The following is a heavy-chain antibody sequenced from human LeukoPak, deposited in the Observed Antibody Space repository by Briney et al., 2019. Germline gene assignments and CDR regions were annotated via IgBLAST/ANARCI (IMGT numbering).Heavy chain of an antibody. Sequence: SQTLSLSCTVSGGSISSGGYYWSWVRQHPGKGLEWIGYIYYSGSTYYNPSLKSRVTISVDTSKNQLSLKLSSVTAADTAVYYCARRKGGDFIDNWGQGALVTVSS. CDR2: IYYSGST. V-gene: IGHV4-31*03. CDR3: ARRKGGDFIDN. J-gene: IGHJ4*02. D-gene: IGHD2-21*02. CDR1: GGSISSGGYY.